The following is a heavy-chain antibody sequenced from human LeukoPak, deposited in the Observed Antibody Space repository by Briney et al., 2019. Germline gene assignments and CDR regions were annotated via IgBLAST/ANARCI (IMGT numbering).Heavy chain of an antibody. Sequence: PGGSLRLSCAASGFTFSSYGMHWVRQAPGKGLEWVAVISYDGSNKYYADSVKGRFTISRDNAKNSLFLQMNSLRDEDTAVYYCARARGFDWWGQGTLVTVSS. CDR3: ARARGFDW. CDR1: GFTFSSYG. V-gene: IGHV3-30*03. CDR2: ISYDGSNK. J-gene: IGHJ4*02.